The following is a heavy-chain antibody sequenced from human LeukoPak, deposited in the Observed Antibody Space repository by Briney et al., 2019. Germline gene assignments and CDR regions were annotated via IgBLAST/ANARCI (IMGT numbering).Heavy chain of an antibody. D-gene: IGHD3-22*01. CDR3: AKDSLVFHSSAYYRDY. J-gene: IGHJ4*02. CDR1: GFTVSSNY. Sequence: GGSLRLSCAASGFTVSSNYMSWVRQAPGKGLEWVSVIYSGGSTYYADSVKGRFTISRDNSKNTLYLQMNSLRAEDTAVYYCAKDSLVFHSSAYYRDYWGQGTLVTVSS. CDR2: IYSGGST. V-gene: IGHV3-53*01.